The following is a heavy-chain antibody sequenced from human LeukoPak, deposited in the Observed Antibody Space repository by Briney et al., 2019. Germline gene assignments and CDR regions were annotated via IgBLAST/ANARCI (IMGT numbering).Heavy chain of an antibody. Sequence: PGGSLRLSCAASGFTFSSYAISWVRQAPGKGLEWVSAISGSGGSTYYADSVKGRFTISRDNSKNTLYLQMNSLRAEDTAVYYCAGDSSGYYYGTNDYWGQGTLVTVSS. D-gene: IGHD3-22*01. CDR1: GFTFSSYA. V-gene: IGHV3-23*01. CDR2: ISGSGGST. CDR3: AGDSSGYYYGTNDY. J-gene: IGHJ4*02.